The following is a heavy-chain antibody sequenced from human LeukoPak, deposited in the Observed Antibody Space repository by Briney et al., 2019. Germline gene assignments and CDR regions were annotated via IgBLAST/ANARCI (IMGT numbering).Heavy chain of an antibody. V-gene: IGHV1-18*01. J-gene: IGHJ5*02. CDR1: GYTFTCYG. D-gene: IGHD2-15*01. CDR3: ARLSPPIASFCSGGTCYSGGFDP. CDR2: ITTYNGNT. Sequence: ASVKVSCKASGYTFTCYGITWVRQAPGQGLEWMGWITTYNGNTYYAQNFQGRVTMTADTSTSTAYMEVRSLRSDDTAVYYCARLSPPIASFCSGGTCYSGGFDPWGQGTLVTVSS.